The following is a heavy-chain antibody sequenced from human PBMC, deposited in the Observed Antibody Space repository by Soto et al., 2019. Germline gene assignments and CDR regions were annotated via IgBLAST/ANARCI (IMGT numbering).Heavy chain of an antibody. CDR3: ARGGIAAAAPPDY. CDR1: GGSISSGGYY. V-gene: IGHV4-31*03. J-gene: IGHJ4*01. Sequence: QVQLQESGPGLVKPSQTLSLTCTVSGGSISSGGYYWSWIRQHPGKGLEWIGYIYYSGSTYYNPSLKSRVTISVDTSKTQFSLKLSSVTAADTAVYYCARGGIAAAAPPDYWGQEPWSPSPQ. D-gene: IGHD6-13*01. CDR2: IYYSGST.